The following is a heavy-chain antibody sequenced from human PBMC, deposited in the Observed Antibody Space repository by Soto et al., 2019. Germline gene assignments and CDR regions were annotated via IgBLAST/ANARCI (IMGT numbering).Heavy chain of an antibody. Sequence: ASVKVSCKASGYTFTSYGISWVRQAPGQGLEWMGGISAYNGKTNYAQKFQGRVTITANTSTSTAYMELSSLRSEDTAVYYCARVGLGYCISTSCYGGAWYYYYGMDVWGQGTTVTVSS. J-gene: IGHJ6*02. D-gene: IGHD2-2*01. CDR1: GYTFTSYG. V-gene: IGHV1-18*01. CDR3: ARVGLGYCISTSCYGGAWYYYYGMDV. CDR2: ISAYNGKT.